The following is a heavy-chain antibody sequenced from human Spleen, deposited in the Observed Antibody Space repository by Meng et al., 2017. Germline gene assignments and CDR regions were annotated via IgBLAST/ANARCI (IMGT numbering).Heavy chain of an antibody. V-gene: IGHV3-30*04. J-gene: IGHJ5*02. CDR3: VSEREDGSGA. CDR1: GFTFSSYA. D-gene: IGHD3-10*01. Sequence: GESLKISCAASGFTFSSYAMHWVRQAPGKGLEWVAVISYDGSNKYYADSVKGRFTISRDNAKNSLYMQMNSLRAEDTALYYCVSEREDGSGAWGQGTLVTVSS. CDR2: ISYDGSNK.